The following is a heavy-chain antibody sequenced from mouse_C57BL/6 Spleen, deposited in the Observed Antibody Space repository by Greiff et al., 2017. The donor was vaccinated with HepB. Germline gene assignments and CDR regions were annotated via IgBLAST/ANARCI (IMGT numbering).Heavy chain of an antibody. CDR3: ARSTTMVKDY. J-gene: IGHJ2*01. D-gene: IGHD2-2*01. CDR1: GYTFTSYW. Sequence: VQLQQPGAELVKPGASVKLSCKASGYTFTSYWMQWVKQRPGQGLEWIGEIDPSDSYTNYNQKFKGKATLTVDTYSNTAYMQLSSLTSEDSAVYYCARSTTMVKDYWGQGTTLTVSS. V-gene: IGHV1-50*01. CDR2: IDPSDSYT.